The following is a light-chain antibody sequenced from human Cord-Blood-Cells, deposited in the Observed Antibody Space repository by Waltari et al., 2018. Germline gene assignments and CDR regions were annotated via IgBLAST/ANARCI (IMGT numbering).Light chain of an antibody. CDR2: GAS. Sequence: ESVFTQSPTALSLSPGDRATLSCRASQSVSSSYLAWYQQKPGQAPRLLIYGASSRATGIPDRFSGSGSGTDFTLTISRLEPEDFAVYYCQQYGSLPWTFGQGTKVEIK. CDR1: QSVSSSY. J-gene: IGKJ1*01. CDR3: QQYGSLPWT. V-gene: IGKV3-20*01.